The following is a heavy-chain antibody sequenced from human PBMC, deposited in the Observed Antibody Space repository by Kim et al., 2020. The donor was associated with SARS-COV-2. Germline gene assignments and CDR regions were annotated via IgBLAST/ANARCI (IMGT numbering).Heavy chain of an antibody. D-gene: IGHD1-1*01. Sequence: TNYRDTGKGRFTISRDNSKNTLALQMNSLRAEDTAVYYCAGCYFYYYMDVWGKGTTVTVSS. CDR2: T. CDR3: AGCYFYYYMDV. V-gene: IGHV3-66*01. J-gene: IGHJ6*03.